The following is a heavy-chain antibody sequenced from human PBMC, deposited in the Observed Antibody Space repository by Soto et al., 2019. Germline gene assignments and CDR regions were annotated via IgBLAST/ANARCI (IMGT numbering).Heavy chain of an antibody. CDR2: IWYDGSNK. Sequence: GGSLRLSCAASGFTFSSYGMHWVRQAPGKGLEWVAVIWYDGSNKYYADSVKGRFTISRDNSKNTLYLQMNSLRAEDTAVYYCARDPTNHAEYYYYGMDVWGQGTTVTVSS. J-gene: IGHJ6*02. CDR1: GFTFSSYG. V-gene: IGHV3-33*01. CDR3: ARDPTNHAEYYYYGMDV.